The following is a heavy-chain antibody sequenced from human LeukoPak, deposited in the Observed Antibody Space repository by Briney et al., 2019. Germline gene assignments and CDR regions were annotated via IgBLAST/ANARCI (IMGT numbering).Heavy chain of an antibody. CDR1: GGSISGHY. D-gene: IGHD3-10*01. CDR3: ARGGHYGLDY. J-gene: IGHJ4*02. V-gene: IGHV4-59*11. CDR2: IYNSDSGST. Sequence: SETLSLTCIVSGGSISGHYWSWIRQHPGMGLEWIGYIYNSDSGSTNHNPSLKSRVTISVDTSKNQFSLKLSSVTAADTAVYYCARGGHYGLDYWGQGTLVTVSP.